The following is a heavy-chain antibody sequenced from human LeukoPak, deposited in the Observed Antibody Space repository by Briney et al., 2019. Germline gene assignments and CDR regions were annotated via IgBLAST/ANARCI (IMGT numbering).Heavy chain of an antibody. Sequence: GGSLRLSCAASGFTFDDYGMSWVRQAPGKGLEWVSGINWNGGRTGYADSVKGRFTISRDNSKNTLHLQMSSLRAEDTAVYFCANSIPGLYYYYYLDVWGKGTTVTVSS. CDR2: INWNGGRT. V-gene: IGHV3-20*04. D-gene: IGHD2-2*02. CDR1: GFTFDDYG. J-gene: IGHJ6*03. CDR3: ANSIPGLYYYYYLDV.